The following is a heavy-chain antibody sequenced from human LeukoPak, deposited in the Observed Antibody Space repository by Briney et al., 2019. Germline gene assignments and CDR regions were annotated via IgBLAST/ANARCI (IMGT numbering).Heavy chain of an antibody. D-gene: IGHD3-22*01. CDR2: ISYDGSNK. CDR3: ARTRSSGYLTFDC. Sequence: PGGSLRLSCAASGFTFSSYAMHWVRQAPGKGLEWVAVISYDGSNKYYADSVKGRFTISRDNSKNTLYLQMNSLRAEDTAVYYCARTRSSGYLTFDCWGQGILVTVSS. J-gene: IGHJ4*02. V-gene: IGHV3-30-3*01. CDR1: GFTFSSYA.